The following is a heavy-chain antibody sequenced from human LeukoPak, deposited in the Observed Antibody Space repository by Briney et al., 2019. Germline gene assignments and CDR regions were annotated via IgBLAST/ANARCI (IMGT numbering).Heavy chain of an antibody. CDR1: GFTFSTHT. CDR2: ISSSGSSK. Sequence: KPGGSLRLSCAASGFTFSTHTMNWVRQAPGKGLEWVSSISSSGSSKYYADSLKGRFTISRDNAKNSLYLQMNSLRAEDTALYYCARMGYSSTLPDYWGQGTLVTVSS. CDR3: ARMGYSSTLPDY. V-gene: IGHV3-21*04. D-gene: IGHD6-13*01. J-gene: IGHJ4*02.